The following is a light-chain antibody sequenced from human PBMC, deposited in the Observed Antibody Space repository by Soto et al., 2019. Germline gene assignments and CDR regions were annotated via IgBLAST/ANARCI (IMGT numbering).Light chain of an antibody. CDR1: SSDVGTYNL. CDR2: EVS. V-gene: IGLV2-23*02. CDR3: CSYAGSSTYV. J-gene: IGLJ1*01. Sequence: QSARTQPASVSGSPGQSITSSCTGTSSDVGTYNLVSWYQQYPGKAPKLMIYEVSKRPSGVSNRFSGSKSGNTASLTISGLQAEDEADYYCCSYAGSSTYVFGFATKLTVL.